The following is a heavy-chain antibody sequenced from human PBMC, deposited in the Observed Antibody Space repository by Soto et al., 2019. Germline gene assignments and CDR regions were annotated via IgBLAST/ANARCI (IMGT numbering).Heavy chain of an antibody. CDR3: ARQPRGYSGYDHSYYYYYSVMDV. CDR2: IYYSGST. D-gene: IGHD5-12*01. J-gene: IGHJ6*02. V-gene: IGHV4-59*01. Sequence: SETLCLTCTVSGGSISSYYWSWIRQPPGKGLKWIGYIYYSGSTNYNPSLKSRVTISVDTSKNQFSLKLSSVTAADTAVYYCARQPRGYSGYDHSYYYYYSVMDVWGQGTTVTVSS. CDR1: GGSISSYY.